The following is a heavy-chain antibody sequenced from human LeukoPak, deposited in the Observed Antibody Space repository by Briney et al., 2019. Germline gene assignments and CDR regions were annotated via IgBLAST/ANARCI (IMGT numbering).Heavy chain of an antibody. CDR3: TNFDY. J-gene: IGHJ4*02. V-gene: IGHV3-30*02. CDR1: GLTFSSSG. Sequence: GGSLRLSCTASGLTFSSSGMHWVRQAPGKGLDWVSLINHDGANTFYADSVKGRFTISRDNSQNTLYLQMNSLRGEDTAVYYCTNFDYWGQGTLVTVSS. CDR2: INHDGANT.